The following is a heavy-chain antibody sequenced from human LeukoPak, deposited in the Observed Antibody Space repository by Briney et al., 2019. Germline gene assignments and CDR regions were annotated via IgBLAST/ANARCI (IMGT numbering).Heavy chain of an antibody. CDR1: GGSFSGYY. V-gene: IGHV4-59*01. CDR3: ARVSSYGYSFDY. CDR2: IYYSGST. J-gene: IGHJ4*02. Sequence: SETLSLTCAVYGGSFSGYYWSWIRQPPGKGLEWIGYIYYSGSTNYNPSLKSRVTISVDTSKNQFSLKLSSVTAADTAVYYCARVSSYGYSFDYWGQGTLVTVSS. D-gene: IGHD5-18*01.